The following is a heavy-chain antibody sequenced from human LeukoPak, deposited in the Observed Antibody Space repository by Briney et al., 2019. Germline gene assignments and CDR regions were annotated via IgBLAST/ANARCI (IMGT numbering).Heavy chain of an antibody. CDR3: AREGDSSSSGCDY. CDR1: GFTFSSYG. D-gene: IGHD6-6*01. V-gene: IGHV3-33*01. CDR2: IWYDGSNK. J-gene: IGHJ4*02. Sequence: GRSLRLSCAASGFTFSSYGMHWVRQAPGKGLEWVAVIWYDGSNKYYADSVKGRFTISRDNSRNTLYLQMNSLRAEDTAVYYCAREGDSSSSGCDYWGQGTLVTVSS.